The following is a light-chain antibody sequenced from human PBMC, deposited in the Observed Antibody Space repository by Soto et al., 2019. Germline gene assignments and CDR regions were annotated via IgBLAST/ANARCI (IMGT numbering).Light chain of an antibody. CDR2: KAS. V-gene: IGKV1-5*03. CDR1: QSITIW. CDR3: QHYSSSSWT. J-gene: IGKJ1*01. Sequence: DIQMTQSPSTLSASVGDRVTITCRASQSITIWLAWYQQKPGKAPNLLIYKASILESGVPSRFSGGGSGTSFPLTINSLKPDDFATYYCQHYSSSSWTFGQGTKVEIK.